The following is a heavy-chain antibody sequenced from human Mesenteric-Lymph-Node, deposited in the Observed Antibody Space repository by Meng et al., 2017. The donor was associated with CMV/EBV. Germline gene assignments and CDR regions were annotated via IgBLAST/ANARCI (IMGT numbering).Heavy chain of an antibody. Sequence: CTVSGFTFSSYVMHWVRQAPGKGLEWVAVIWHDGSNKRYADSVKGRFTISRDNSKNTLYVQMNSLRAEDTAVYYCVREKVGDYVLDYWGQGNLVTVSS. J-gene: IGHJ4*02. CDR3: VREKVGDYVLDY. CDR1: GFTFSSYV. V-gene: IGHV3-33*01. CDR2: IWHDGSNK. D-gene: IGHD4-17*01.